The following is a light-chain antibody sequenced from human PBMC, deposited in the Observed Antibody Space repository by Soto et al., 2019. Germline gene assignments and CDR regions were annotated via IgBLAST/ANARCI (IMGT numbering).Light chain of an antibody. CDR2: GDG. CDR1: RSNIGSYT. CDR3: SSWHGTLNGVV. J-gene: IGLJ2*01. Sequence: QSVLTQPPSASGTPGQRVTISCSGSRSNIGSYTVNWYQQLPGTAPKLLIYGDGQRPSGVPDRFSGSKSGTSASLAISGLQSEDEADYYCSSWHGTLNGVVFGGGTKLTVL. V-gene: IGLV1-44*01.